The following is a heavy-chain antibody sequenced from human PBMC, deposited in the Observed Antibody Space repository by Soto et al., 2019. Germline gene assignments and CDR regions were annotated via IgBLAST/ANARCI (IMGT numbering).Heavy chain of an antibody. V-gene: IGHV1-2*04. J-gene: IGHJ5*02. CDR1: GYTFTGYY. D-gene: IGHD2-2*01. CDR3: ARRYINCSSTSRYESWFDP. CDR2: INPNSGGT. Sequence: ASVKVSCKASGYTFTGYYMHWVRQAPGQGLEWMGWINPNSGGTNYAQKFQGWVTMTRDTSISTAYMELSRLRSDDTAVYYCARRYINCSSTSRYESWFDPWGQGTLVTVSS.